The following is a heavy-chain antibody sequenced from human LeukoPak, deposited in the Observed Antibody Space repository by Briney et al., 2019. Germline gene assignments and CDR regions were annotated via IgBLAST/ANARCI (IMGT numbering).Heavy chain of an antibody. CDR2: ISSSGTTI. D-gene: IGHD3-22*01. Sequence: GGSLRLSCAASGFTFSTYEMSWVRQAPGKGLEWVSYISSSGTTIYYADSVRGRFAISRDNAKSSLYLQMSSLRAEDTAVYYSARLLGSSGYYRGHFDYWGQGILVTVSS. CDR3: ARLLGSSGYYRGHFDY. CDR1: GFTFSTYE. V-gene: IGHV3-48*03. J-gene: IGHJ4*02.